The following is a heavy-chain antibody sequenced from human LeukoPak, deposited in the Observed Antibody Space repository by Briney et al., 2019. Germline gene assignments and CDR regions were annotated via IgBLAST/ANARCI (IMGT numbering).Heavy chain of an antibody. Sequence: GGSLRLSCAAWGFTFSNYSMSWVREAPGKGLEGGSTISCRGGSRYYADAVKGRFTISRDNSKNRLYLQMKRLRAEDGAVYCCAQGGYIQFCLSGGSHYFDCWGPGTLVTFSS. J-gene: IGHJ4*02. CDR1: GFTFSNYS. D-gene: IGHD6-13*01. CDR2: ISCRGGSR. V-gene: IGHV3-23*01. CDR3: AQGGYIQFCLSGGSHYFDC.